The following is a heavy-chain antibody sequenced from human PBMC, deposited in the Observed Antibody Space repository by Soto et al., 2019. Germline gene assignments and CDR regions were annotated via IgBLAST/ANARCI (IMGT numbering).Heavy chain of an antibody. D-gene: IGHD3-16*02. CDR1: GFTFSSYA. CDR3: AKDVRLGELSLPYYFDY. CDR2: ISGSGGST. J-gene: IGHJ4*02. Sequence: GGSLRRSCAASGFTFSSYAMSWVRQAPGKGLEWVSAISGSGGSTYYADSVKGRFTISRDNSKNTLYLQMNSLRAEDTAVYYCAKDVRLGELSLPYYFDYWGQGTLVTVSS. V-gene: IGHV3-23*01.